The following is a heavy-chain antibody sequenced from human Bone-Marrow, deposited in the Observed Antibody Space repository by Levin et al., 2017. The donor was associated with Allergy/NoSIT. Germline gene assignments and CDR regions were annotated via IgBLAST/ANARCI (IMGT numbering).Heavy chain of an antibody. J-gene: IGHJ2*01. D-gene: IGHD6-13*01. CDR1: GFTFSDYS. V-gene: IGHV3-48*04. CDR2: ISGSGNTI. CDR3: AGKPLSSWLYWYFDV. Sequence: GGSLRLSCIVSGFTFSDYSIYWVRQAPGKGLEWISYISGSGNTIYYADSVKGRFTISRDNAKNSLYLQVNSLRAEDTAVYYCAGKPLSSWLYWYFDVWGRGTLVTVSS.